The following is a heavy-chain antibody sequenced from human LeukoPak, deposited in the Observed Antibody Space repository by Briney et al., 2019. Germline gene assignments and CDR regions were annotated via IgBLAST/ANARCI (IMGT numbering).Heavy chain of an antibody. J-gene: IGHJ6*03. CDR2: IVSSGDST. D-gene: IGHD6-19*01. CDR3: AKADGGQWPSSYYYYYMDV. Sequence: PGGSLRLSCAASGFTFSSYAMSWVRQAPGKGLEWVSAIVSSGDSTYYADSVKGRFTISRDNSKNTLYLQMNGLRAEDTAVYYCAKADGGQWPSSYYYYYMDVWGKGTTVTVSS. CDR1: GFTFSSYA. V-gene: IGHV3-23*01.